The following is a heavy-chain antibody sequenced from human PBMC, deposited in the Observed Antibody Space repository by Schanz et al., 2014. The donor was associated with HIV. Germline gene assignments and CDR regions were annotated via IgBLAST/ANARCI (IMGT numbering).Heavy chain of an antibody. CDR3: ARGQGWGATAFKFDY. CDR1: GYTFTSHG. Sequence: QAQLVQSGAELKKPGASVKVSCKASGYTFTSHGITWLRQAPGQGLQWMGWISPYTGNADYARKFQGRGTMTTDTPTSTAYMELRSLTSDDTAVYYCARGQGWGATAFKFDYWGQGTLVTVST. J-gene: IGHJ4*02. V-gene: IGHV1-18*01. CDR2: ISPYTGNA. D-gene: IGHD1-26*01.